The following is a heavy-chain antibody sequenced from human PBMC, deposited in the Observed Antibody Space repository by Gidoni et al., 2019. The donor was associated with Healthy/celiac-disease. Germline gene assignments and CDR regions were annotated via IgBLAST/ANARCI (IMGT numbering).Heavy chain of an antibody. CDR3: ARADGYYDILTGYSTRGGFDY. D-gene: IGHD3-9*01. V-gene: IGHV3-33*01. CDR1: GFTFSRYG. Sequence: QVQLVESGGGVIQPGRSLRLSCAASGFTFSRYGMPWVRQAPGKGLEWLAVRWYDGSNKYYADSVKGRFTISRDNSKNTLYLQMNSLRAEDTAVYYCARADGYYDILTGYSTRGGFDYWGQGTLVTVSS. J-gene: IGHJ4*02. CDR2: RWYDGSNK.